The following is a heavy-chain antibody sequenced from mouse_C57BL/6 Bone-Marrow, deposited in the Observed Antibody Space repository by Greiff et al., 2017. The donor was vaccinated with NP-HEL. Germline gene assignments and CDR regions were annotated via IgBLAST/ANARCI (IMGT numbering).Heavy chain of an antibody. CDR1: GFTFTDYY. Sequence: EVKLVESGGGLVQPGGSLSLSCAASGFTFTDYYMSWVRQPPGKALEWVGFISNKANGYTIEYSASVKGRFTISRDTSQSILYLQMNALRAEDSATYYCARAIYYDYADDPFYGMDYWGQGTAVTVSS. CDR2: ISNKANGYTI. V-gene: IGHV7-3*01. D-gene: IGHD2-4*01. CDR3: ARAIYYDYADDPFYGMDY. J-gene: IGHJ4*01.